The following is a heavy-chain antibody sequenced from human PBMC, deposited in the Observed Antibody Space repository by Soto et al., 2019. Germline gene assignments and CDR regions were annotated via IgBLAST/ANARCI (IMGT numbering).Heavy chain of an antibody. CDR3: VQTTGWPGFDF. Sequence: GGSLRLSCAASGFAVSSKYMTWVRQAPGKGLEWVSVIYGGGTTYYADSVKGRFTISRDTSKNTSYLQMNSLRAEDTAVYYCVQTTGWPGFDFWGQGTLVTVSS. D-gene: IGHD6-19*01. CDR1: GFAVSSKY. CDR2: IYGGGTT. J-gene: IGHJ4*02. V-gene: IGHV3-53*01.